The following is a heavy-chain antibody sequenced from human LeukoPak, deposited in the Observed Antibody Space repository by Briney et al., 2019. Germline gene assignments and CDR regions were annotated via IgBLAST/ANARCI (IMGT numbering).Heavy chain of an antibody. CDR3: VKDLYCSSTSCSFFDY. D-gene: IGHD2-2*01. CDR2: SNSDGSST. Sequence: GGSLRLSCTASGFTFSSYWMHWVRHAPGKGLVWVSRSNSDGSSTTYADSVKGRCTISRDNSKNTLYLQMNSLRAEDTAVYYCVKDLYCSSTSCSFFDYWGQGTLVTVSS. CDR1: GFTFSSYW. J-gene: IGHJ4*02. V-gene: IGHV3-74*03.